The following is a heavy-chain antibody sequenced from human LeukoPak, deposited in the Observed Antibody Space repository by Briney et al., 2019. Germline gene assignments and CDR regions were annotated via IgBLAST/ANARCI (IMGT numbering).Heavy chain of an antibody. CDR3: ARDRRLGDRGAFDI. D-gene: IGHD3-16*01. CDR1: GGSIRGYY. Sequence: SETLSLTCNVSGGSIRGYYWSWIRQPPGKGLEWIGSVYYSGSTNYNPSLKSRVTISVDTSKNQFSLKLSSVTAADTAVYYCARDRRLGDRGAFDIWGQGTMVTVSS. CDR2: VYYSGST. J-gene: IGHJ3*02. V-gene: IGHV4-59*12.